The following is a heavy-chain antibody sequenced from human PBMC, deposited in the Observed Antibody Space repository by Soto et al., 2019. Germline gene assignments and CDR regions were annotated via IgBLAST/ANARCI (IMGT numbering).Heavy chain of an antibody. D-gene: IGHD4-17*01. J-gene: IGHJ6*03. V-gene: IGHV1-8*01. CDR3: ASNYGDYVLGDYYYMDV. CDR1: GYTFTSYD. Sequence: ASVKLSCNASGYTFTSYDINLVRQATGQGLEWMGWMNPNSGNTGYAQKFQGRVTMTRNTSISTAYMELSSLRSEDTAVYYCASNYGDYVLGDYYYMDVWGKGTTVTVSS. CDR2: MNPNSGNT.